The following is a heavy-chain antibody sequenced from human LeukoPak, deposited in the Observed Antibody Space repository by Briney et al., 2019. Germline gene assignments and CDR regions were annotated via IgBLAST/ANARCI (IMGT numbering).Heavy chain of an antibody. D-gene: IGHD3-16*02. CDR1: GYTFTSYD. V-gene: IGHV1-8*01. CDR3: ARLPVTEYVWGSYRDS. CDR2: MNPNSGNT. Sequence: ASVKVSCKASGYTFTSYDINWVRQATGQGLEWMGWMNPNSGNTGYAQKFQRRVTMTRNTSISTAYMELSSLRSEDTAVYYCARLPVTEYVWGSYRDSWGQGTLVTVSS. J-gene: IGHJ4*02.